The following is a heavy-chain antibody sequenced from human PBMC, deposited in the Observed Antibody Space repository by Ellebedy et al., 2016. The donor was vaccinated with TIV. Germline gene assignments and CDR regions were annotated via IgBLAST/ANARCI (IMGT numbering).Heavy chain of an antibody. V-gene: IGHV3-7*01. CDR2: IKRDGSQK. J-gene: IGHJ4*02. D-gene: IGHD2-21*02. CDR3: VRARPYCGGDCFSFGN. CDR1: GFAFSTKW. Sequence: GESLKISXADSGFAFSTKWMNWVRQAPGKGLEWVANIKRDGSQKNYVDSVKGRFTISRDNAKNTLYLQMNSLRDEDTAVYYCVRARPYCGGDCFSFGNWGQGSLVTVSS.